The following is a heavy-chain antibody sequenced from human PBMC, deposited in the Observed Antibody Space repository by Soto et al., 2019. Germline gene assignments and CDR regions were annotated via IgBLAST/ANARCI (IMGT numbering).Heavy chain of an antibody. V-gene: IGHV1-69*01. CDR3: ARAYYYGSGSYYNYAFDI. CDR2: IIPIFGTA. D-gene: IGHD3-10*01. CDR1: GGTFSSYA. Sequence: QVQLVQSGAEVKKPGSSVKVSCKASGGTFSSYAISWVRQAPGQGLEWMGGIIPIFGTANYAQKFQGRVTITAAESTSTAYMELCSLRAEDTALYYCARAYYYGSGSYYNYAFDIWGQGTMVTVSS. J-gene: IGHJ3*02.